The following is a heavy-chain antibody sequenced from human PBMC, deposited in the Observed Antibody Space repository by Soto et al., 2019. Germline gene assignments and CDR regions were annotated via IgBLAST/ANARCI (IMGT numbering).Heavy chain of an antibody. J-gene: IGHJ4*02. CDR2: IYYSGST. CDR1: GGSISSSSYY. V-gene: IGHV4-39*01. D-gene: IGHD5-12*01. CDR3: GRGGYDYYFDY. Sequence: QLQLQESGPGLVXPSETXXLTCTVSGGSISSSSYYWGWIRQPPGKGLEWIGSIYYSGSTYYNPSLKSRVTISVDTSKNQFSLKLSSVTAADTAVYYCGRGGYDYYFDYWGQGTLVTVSS.